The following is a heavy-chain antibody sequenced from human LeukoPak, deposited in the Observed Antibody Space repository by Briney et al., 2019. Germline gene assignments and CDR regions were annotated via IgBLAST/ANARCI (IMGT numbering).Heavy chain of an antibody. V-gene: IGHV4-59*11. CDR2: IHSSGST. J-gene: IGHJ4*02. Sequence: SETLPLTCTVSGGSLSGHFWSWFRRPPGKGLENIGYIHSSGSTNYNPSYKSRVTVSLEMSKNQFSLSLSSVTAADTAVYYCARDPGDTDWYNFDFWGQGILVTVSS. D-gene: IGHD3-9*01. CDR3: ARDPGDTDWYNFDF. CDR1: GGSLSGHF.